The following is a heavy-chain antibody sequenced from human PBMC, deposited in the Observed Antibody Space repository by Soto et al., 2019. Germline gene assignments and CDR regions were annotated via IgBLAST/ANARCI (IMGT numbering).Heavy chain of an antibody. CDR2: ISAHNGNT. CDR3: ARGRYGDY. CDR1: GYAFTTYG. J-gene: IGHJ4*02. Sequence: QVHLVQSGAEVKKPGASVKVSCKGSGYAFTTYGITWVRQAPGQGLEWMGWISAHNGNTNSAQKLQGRVTVTRDTSTSTAYMELRSVRSDATAVYYCARGRYGDYWGQGALVTVSS. D-gene: IGHD1-1*01. V-gene: IGHV1-18*01.